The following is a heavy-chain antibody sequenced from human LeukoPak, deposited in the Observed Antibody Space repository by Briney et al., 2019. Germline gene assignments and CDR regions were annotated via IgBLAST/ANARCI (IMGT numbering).Heavy chain of an antibody. J-gene: IGHJ6*04. V-gene: IGHV5-10-1*01. CDR2: IDPSDSYT. D-gene: IGHD3-10*01. CDR1: GYSFTSYW. Sequence: GESLKISCKGSGYSFTSYWISCVRQMPGKGLEWMGRIDPSDSYTNYSPSFQGHVTISADKSISTAYLQWSSLKASDTAMYYCARLSSGSYYTYYGMDVWGKGTTVTVSS. CDR3: ARLSSGSYYTYYGMDV.